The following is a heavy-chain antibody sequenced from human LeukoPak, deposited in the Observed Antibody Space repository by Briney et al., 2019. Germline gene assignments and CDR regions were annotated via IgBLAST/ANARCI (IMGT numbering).Heavy chain of an antibody. V-gene: IGHV1-69*13. D-gene: IGHD1-26*01. CDR1: GYTFTNYG. Sequence: SVKVSCKASGYTFTNYGISWVRQAPGQGLEWMGGIIPIFGTANYAQKFQGRVTITADESTSTAYMELSSLRSEDTAVYYCARGGQWGYFDYWGQGTLVTVSS. CDR3: ARGGQWGYFDY. J-gene: IGHJ4*02. CDR2: IIPIFGTA.